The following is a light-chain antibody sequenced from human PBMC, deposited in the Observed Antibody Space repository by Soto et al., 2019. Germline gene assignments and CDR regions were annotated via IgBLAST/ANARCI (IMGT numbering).Light chain of an antibody. Sequence: DIQMTQSPSSLSPSLGDRVSITCRASQSIARNLNWYQQKLVKAPELLIYGASTLQTGVPSRFSGSRSATDFTLTRSSLQPEDAATYYCKQRYSTPWTFGQGTRLEIK. J-gene: IGKJ1*01. V-gene: IGKV1-39*01. CDR2: GAS. CDR3: KQRYSTPWT. CDR1: QSIARN.